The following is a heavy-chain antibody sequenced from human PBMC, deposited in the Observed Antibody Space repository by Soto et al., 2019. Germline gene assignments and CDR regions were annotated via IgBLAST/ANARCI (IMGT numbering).Heavy chain of an antibody. CDR1: GFTFSNAW. J-gene: IGHJ5*02. V-gene: IGHV3-15*01. CDR2: IKTKTDGGTA. CDR3: TTAYSSIS. Sequence: GGSLRLSCAASGFTFSNAWMSWVRKAPGKGLEWVGRIKTKTDGGTADYAAPVKGRLTISRDDSKNTLYLQMSSLKTEDTAVYYCTTAYSSISWGQGTPVTVSS. D-gene: IGHD6-13*01.